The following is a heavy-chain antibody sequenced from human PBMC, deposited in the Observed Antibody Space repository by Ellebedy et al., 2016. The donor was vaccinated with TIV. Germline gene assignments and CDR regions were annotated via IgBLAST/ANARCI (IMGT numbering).Heavy chain of an antibody. CDR2: INSDGSDT. CDR1: GFTFSSYW. CDR3: AKGVGTTWYRGFDY. V-gene: IGHV3-74*01. J-gene: IGHJ4*02. Sequence: GGSLRLSCAASGFTFSSYWMHWVRQAPGKGLVWVSRINSDGSDTDYADSVKGRFTISRDNSKNTLYLQINSLRAEDTAVYYCAKGVGTTWYRGFDYWGQGTLVTVSS. D-gene: IGHD1-26*01.